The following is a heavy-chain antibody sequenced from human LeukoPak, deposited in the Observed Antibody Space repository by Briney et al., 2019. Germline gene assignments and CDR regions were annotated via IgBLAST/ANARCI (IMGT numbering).Heavy chain of an antibody. J-gene: IGHJ2*01. D-gene: IGHD3-10*01. CDR1: GGSISSYY. V-gene: IGHV4-59*01. Sequence: KPSETLSLTCTVSGGSISSYYWSWIRQPPGKGLEWIGYIYYSGSTNYNPSLKSRLTISADTSKNQFSLRLNSVTAADTAVYYCARDPGVTGVSQHWHFDLWGRGTLVTVSS. CDR3: ARDPGVTGVSQHWHFDL. CDR2: IYYSGST.